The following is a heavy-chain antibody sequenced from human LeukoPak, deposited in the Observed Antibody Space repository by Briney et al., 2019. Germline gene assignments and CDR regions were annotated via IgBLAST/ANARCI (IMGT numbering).Heavy chain of an antibody. CDR3: ARDEGYSYGLDY. D-gene: IGHD5-18*01. J-gene: IGHJ4*02. Sequence: ASVKVSCKASGYTFTVYYMHWVRQAPGQGLEWMGWINPNSGGTNYAQKFQGRVTMTRDTSISTAYMELSRLRSEDTAVYYCARDEGYSYGLDYWGQGTLVTVSS. CDR2: INPNSGGT. CDR1: GYTFTVYY. V-gene: IGHV1-2*02.